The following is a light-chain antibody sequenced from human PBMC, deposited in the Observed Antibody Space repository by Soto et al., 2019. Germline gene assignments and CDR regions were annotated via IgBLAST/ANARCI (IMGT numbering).Light chain of an antibody. J-gene: IGLJ1*01. CDR2: EVS. Sequence: QSALTQPASVSGSPGQSITISCTGTSSDVGGYNYVSWYQQHPGKAPKLMIYEVSNRPSGVSTRFSGSKAGNTASLAISGLQTEDEAAYSCSLYTSENTYVFGTGTKVTVL. CDR1: SSDVGGYNY. CDR3: SLYTSENTYV. V-gene: IGLV2-14*01.